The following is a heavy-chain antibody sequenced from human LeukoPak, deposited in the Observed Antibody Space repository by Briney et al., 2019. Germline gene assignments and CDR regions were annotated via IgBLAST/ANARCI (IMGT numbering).Heavy chain of an antibody. D-gene: IGHD2-15*01. CDR2: IFWDGDE. CDR1: GFSINTDGVG. Sequence: SGPTLVNPTQTLTLTCTCSGFSINTDGVGVGWIRQPPGKALEWLALIFWDGDERYNPSLKSRLTITKDTSENQVVLTMTNMDPVDTATYYCTHSLRRGRCSGGSCYYFDYWGQGALVTVSS. V-gene: IGHV2-5*02. CDR3: THSLRRGRCSGGSCYYFDY. J-gene: IGHJ4*02.